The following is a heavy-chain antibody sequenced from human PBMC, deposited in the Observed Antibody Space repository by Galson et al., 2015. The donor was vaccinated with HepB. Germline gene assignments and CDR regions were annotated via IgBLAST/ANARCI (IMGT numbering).Heavy chain of an antibody. CDR2: ISYDGSYK. J-gene: IGHJ4*02. Sequence: SLRLSCAAPGFTFSNYGMHWVRQAPGKGLEWVALISYDGSYKYYEDSVKGRFTISRDQIENTLYLQIDSLRPEDTAVYYCASAKVGTTCFDYWGQGTLVTGSS. V-gene: IGHV3-30*03. CDR3: ASAKVGTTCFDY. D-gene: IGHD1-26*01. CDR1: GFTFSNYG.